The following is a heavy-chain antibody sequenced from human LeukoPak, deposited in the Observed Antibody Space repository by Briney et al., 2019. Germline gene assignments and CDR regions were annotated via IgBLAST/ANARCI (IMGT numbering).Heavy chain of an antibody. CDR2: INGDGSST. CDR1: GFTFRTYW. D-gene: IGHD2-15*01. J-gene: IGHJ3*02. Sequence: GGSLRLSCAASGFTFRTYWMHWVRQVPGKGLVWVSHINGDGSSTNYADSVKGRFTVSRDNSENTVYLQMDSLRVEDTAVYYCARDLYCSGGTCYRAFDIWGQGTMVTVSS. V-gene: IGHV3-74*01. CDR3: ARDLYCSGGTCYRAFDI.